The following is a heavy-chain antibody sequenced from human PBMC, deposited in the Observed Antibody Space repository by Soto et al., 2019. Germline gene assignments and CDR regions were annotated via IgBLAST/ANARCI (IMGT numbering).Heavy chain of an antibody. CDR3: ATSFHSGFDP. CDR2: IKPDNGDT. V-gene: IGHV1-18*04. J-gene: IGHJ5*02. D-gene: IGHD3-10*01. CDR1: GYPFSKYG. Sequence: QLQLVQSGAEVERPGASVRVSCKAYGYPFSKYGISWIRQAPGQGLEWMGWIKPDNGDTNYAQKFQGRVTMTTDTSSNTAYMGLRRLRSEDTAVYYWATSFHSGFDPWGQGTLVSVSS.